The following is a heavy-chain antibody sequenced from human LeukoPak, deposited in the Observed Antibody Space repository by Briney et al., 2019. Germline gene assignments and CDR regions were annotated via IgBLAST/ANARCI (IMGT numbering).Heavy chain of an antibody. D-gene: IGHD4-17*01. CDR2: ISGSGGST. Sequence: PGGSLRLSCAASGLNFRTYAMSWVRQAPGKGLEWVSAISGSGGSTYYADSVKGRFTISRDNSKNTLYLQMNSLRAEDTAVYYCAKVSSYGASNYWGQGTLVTVSS. V-gene: IGHV3-23*01. J-gene: IGHJ4*02. CDR1: GLNFRTYA. CDR3: AKVSSYGASNY.